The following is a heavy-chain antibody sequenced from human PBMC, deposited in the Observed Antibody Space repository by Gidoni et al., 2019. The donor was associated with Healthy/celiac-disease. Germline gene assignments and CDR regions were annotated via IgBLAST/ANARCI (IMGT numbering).Heavy chain of an antibody. D-gene: IGHD3-22*01. Sequence: EHRRFTISRDNAKNSLYLQMNSLRAEDTAVYYCARDPPGYYDSSLSWGQGTLVTVSS. J-gene: IGHJ4*02. CDR3: ARDPPGYYDSSLS. V-gene: IGHV3-11*06.